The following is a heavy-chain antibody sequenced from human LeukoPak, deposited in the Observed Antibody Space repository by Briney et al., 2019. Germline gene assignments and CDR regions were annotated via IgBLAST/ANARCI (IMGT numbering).Heavy chain of an antibody. V-gene: IGHV4-34*01. CDR3: ARGSHDYGDFYLFDY. J-gene: IGHJ4*02. Sequence: SETLSLTCAVYGGSFSNYYWAWIHQPPGKGLEWIGETNHSGSTNYNPSLKSRVTISVDTSKNQFSLKLTSVTAADTSVYYCARGSHDYGDFYLFDYWGQGTLVTVSS. D-gene: IGHD4-17*01. CDR2: TNHSGST. CDR1: GGSFSNYY.